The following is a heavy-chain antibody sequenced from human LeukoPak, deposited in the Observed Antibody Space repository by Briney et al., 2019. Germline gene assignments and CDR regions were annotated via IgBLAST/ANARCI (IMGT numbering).Heavy chain of an antibody. CDR1: GFTFDDYA. Sequence: QTRGSLRLSCAASGFTFDDYAMHWVRQAPGKGLEWVSGISWNSGSIGYADSVKGRFTISRDNAKNSLYLQMNSLRAEDTALYYCAKDVVGPIGYGMDVWGQGTTVTVSS. J-gene: IGHJ6*02. CDR2: ISWNSGSI. V-gene: IGHV3-9*01. D-gene: IGHD2-21*01. CDR3: AKDVVGPIGYGMDV.